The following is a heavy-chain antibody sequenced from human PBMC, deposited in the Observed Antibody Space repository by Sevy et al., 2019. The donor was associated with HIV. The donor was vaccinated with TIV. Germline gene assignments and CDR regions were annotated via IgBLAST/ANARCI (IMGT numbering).Heavy chain of an antibody. CDR1: GFPFSDAW. J-gene: IGHJ3*01. V-gene: IGHV3-15*01. CDR3: TTYWGSGTTWVRAFDL. D-gene: IGHD1-7*01. CDR2: IKNENEGGTT. Sequence: RGCLRLSCAASGFPFSDAWMNCVRQAPGKGLERVGLIKNENEGGTTEYAAPVKGRFTITRDDSKNTLFLQMSSLKTEATAIYYCTTYWGSGTTWVRAFDLWGQGTMVTVSS.